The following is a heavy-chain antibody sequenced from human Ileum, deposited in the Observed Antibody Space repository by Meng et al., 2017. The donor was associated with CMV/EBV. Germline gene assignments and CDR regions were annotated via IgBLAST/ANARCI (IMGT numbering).Heavy chain of an antibody. D-gene: IGHD3-22*01. Sequence: SYAMSWVRQAPGKGLEWVSGIHSGGNSPLSAASVKGRFTISRDNSKNTLYLQMNSLRVEDTAVYYCAKRGEEYYHDSSGYYWYFDVWGRGTLVTVSS. J-gene: IGHJ2*01. CDR3: AKRGEEYYHDSSGYYWYFDV. CDR1: SYA. CDR2: IHSGGNSP. V-gene: IGHV3-23*03.